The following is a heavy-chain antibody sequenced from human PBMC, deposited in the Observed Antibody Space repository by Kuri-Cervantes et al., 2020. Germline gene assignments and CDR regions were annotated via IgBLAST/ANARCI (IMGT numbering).Heavy chain of an antibody. CDR3: ATPGVDILAGYFLRGAFDI. V-gene: IGHV1-8*01. CDR1: GYTFTSYD. Sequence: ASVNVSCKASGYTFTSYDINWVRQATGQGLEWMGWMNPNSGNTGYAQKLQGRVTMTRSTSISTAYMELSSLRSEDTAVYYCATPGVDILAGYFLRGAFDIWGQGTMVTVSS. J-gene: IGHJ3*02. D-gene: IGHD3-9*01. CDR2: MNPNSGNT.